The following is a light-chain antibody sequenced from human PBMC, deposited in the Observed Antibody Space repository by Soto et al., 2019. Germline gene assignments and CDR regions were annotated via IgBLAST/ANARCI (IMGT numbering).Light chain of an antibody. CDR2: GAS. J-gene: IGKJ4*01. CDR3: QHYGKSPVT. Sequence: EIVLTQSPGTLSLSPGERATLSCRTSQSVNSDYLAWYQQKPGQAPRLLIYGASNRATGIPGRFSGSGSGTDFTLTISRLEPEDFAVFYRQHYGKSPVTFGGGTKVAIK. V-gene: IGKV3-20*01. CDR1: QSVNSDY.